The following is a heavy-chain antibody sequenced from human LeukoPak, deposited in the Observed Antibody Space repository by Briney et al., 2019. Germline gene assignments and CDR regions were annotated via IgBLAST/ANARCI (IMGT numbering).Heavy chain of an antibody. V-gene: IGHV1-18*01. CDR1: GYTFTSYG. Sequence: ASVKVSCKXSGYTFTSYGISWVRQAPGQGLEWMGWISAYNGNTNYAQNLWGRVTMTTDTSTSTAYMELRSLRSDDTAVYYCARDPTLSIAAAGTEIDHWGQGTLVTVSS. J-gene: IGHJ4*02. CDR2: ISAYNGNT. D-gene: IGHD6-13*01. CDR3: ARDPTLSIAAAGTEIDH.